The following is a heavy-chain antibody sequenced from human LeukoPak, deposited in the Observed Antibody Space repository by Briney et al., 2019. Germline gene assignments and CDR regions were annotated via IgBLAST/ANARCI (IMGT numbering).Heavy chain of an antibody. D-gene: IGHD4-17*01. CDR2: ISAYNGNT. J-gene: IGHJ4*02. V-gene: IGHV1-18*04. Sequence: ASVKVSCKASGYTFTGYYMHWVRQAPGQGLEWMGWISAYNGNTNYAQKLQGRVTMTTDTSTSTAYMELRSLRSDDTAVYYCARGYGRNTQPDYWGQGTLVTVSS. CDR3: ARGYGRNTQPDY. CDR1: GYTFTGYY.